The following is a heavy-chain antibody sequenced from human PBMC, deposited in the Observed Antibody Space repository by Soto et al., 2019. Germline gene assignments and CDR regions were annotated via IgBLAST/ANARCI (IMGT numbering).Heavy chain of an antibody. V-gene: IGHV3-23*01. Sequence: EVQLLESGGGLVQPGGSLRLSCAASGFTFINYAMNWVRQAPGKGLEWVSEISSSGGSTYYADSVKGRFTISRDNSKSTVYLQMNSLRAEDTAVYYCAKGPLGGGNYDLDYWGQGNMVTVSS. D-gene: IGHD4-4*01. CDR2: ISSSGGST. CDR1: GFTFINYA. J-gene: IGHJ4*02. CDR3: AKGPLGGGNYDLDY.